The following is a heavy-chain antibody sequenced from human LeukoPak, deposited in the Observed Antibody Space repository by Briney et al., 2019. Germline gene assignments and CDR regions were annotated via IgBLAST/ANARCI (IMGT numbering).Heavy chain of an antibody. Sequence: PSETLSLTCTVSGVSISAYYWTWIRQPAGKGLEWIGRIYTSGITNYNPSLESRLTISVDTSKNQFSLKLSSVTAADTAVYYCARHRGVANFDYWGQGTLVTVSS. CDR1: GVSISAYY. J-gene: IGHJ4*02. V-gene: IGHV4-4*07. CDR3: ARHRGVANFDY. CDR2: IYTSGIT. D-gene: IGHD1-14*01.